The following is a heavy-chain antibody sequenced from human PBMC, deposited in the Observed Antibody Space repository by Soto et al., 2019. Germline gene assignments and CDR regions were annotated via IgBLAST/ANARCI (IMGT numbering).Heavy chain of an antibody. CDR1: GFTFSSYA. CDR3: ADCSGGCCLLFDY. CDR2: ISGSGGST. J-gene: IGHJ4*02. V-gene: IGHV3-23*01. D-gene: IGHD2-15*01. Sequence: GGSLRLSCAASGFTFSSYAMSWVRQAPGKGLEWVSAISGSGGSTYYADSVKGRFTISRDNSKNTLYLQMNSLRAEDTAVYYCADCSGGCCLLFDYWGQGTLVTVSS.